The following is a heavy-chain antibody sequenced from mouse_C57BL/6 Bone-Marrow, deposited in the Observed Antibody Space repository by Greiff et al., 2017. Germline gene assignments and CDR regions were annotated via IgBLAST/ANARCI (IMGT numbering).Heavy chain of an antibody. Sequence: QVHVKQPGAELVMPGASVKLSCKASGYTFTSYWMHWVKQRPGQGLEWIGEIDPSDSYTNYNQKFKGKSTLTVDKSSSTAYMQLSSLTSEDSAVYYCATTMVYYYAMDYWGQGTSVTVSS. J-gene: IGHJ4*01. D-gene: IGHD2-2*01. CDR3: ATTMVYYYAMDY. V-gene: IGHV1-69*01. CDR1: GYTFTSYW. CDR2: IDPSDSYT.